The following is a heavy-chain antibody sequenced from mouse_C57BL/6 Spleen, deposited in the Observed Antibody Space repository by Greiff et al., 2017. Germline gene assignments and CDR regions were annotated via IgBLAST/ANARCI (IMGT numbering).Heavy chain of an antibody. CDR1: GFTFSSYG. D-gene: IGHD1-1*01. V-gene: IGHV5-6*01. Sequence: EVQLVESGGDLVKPGGSLKLSCAASGFTFSSYGMSWVRQTPDQRLEWVATISSAGSYTYYPESVKGRFTISRDNAKNTLYLQLSSLKSEDTDRYYGTRKNYYGSSFAYWGQGTLVTVSA. J-gene: IGHJ3*01. CDR2: ISSAGSYT. CDR3: TRKNYYGSSFAY.